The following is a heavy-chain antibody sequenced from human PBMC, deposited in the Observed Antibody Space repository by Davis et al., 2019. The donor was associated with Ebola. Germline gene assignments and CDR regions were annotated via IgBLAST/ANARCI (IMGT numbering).Heavy chain of an antibody. CDR3: ARCGYSYVPNYYYGMDV. CDR1: GFTLSDYY. J-gene: IGHJ6*04. CDR2: ISSTNMYT. V-gene: IGHV3-11*03. D-gene: IGHD5-18*01. Sequence: PGGSLRLSCAASGFTLSDYYMSWIRQAPGKGLEWVSYISSTNMYTNYADSVKGRFTISRDNAKNSLYLQMNSLRAEDTAVYYCARCGYSYVPNYYYGMDVWGKGTTVTVSS.